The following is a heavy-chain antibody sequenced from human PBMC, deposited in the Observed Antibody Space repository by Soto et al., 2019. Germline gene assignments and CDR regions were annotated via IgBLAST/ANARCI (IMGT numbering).Heavy chain of an antibody. D-gene: IGHD3-22*01. CDR2: ISGSGGST. CDR3: AKAVLDYYDSSGFDY. CDR1: GFTFSSYA. Sequence: GGSLRLSCAASGFTFSSYAMSWVRQAPGKGLEWVSAISGSGGSTYYADSVKGRFTISRDNSKNTLYLQMNSLRAEDTAVYYCAKAVLDYYDSSGFDYWGQGTLVTVSS. V-gene: IGHV3-23*01. J-gene: IGHJ4*02.